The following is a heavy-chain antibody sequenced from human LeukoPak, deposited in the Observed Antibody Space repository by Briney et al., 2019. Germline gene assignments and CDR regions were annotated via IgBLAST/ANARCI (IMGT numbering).Heavy chain of an antibody. J-gene: IGHJ6*02. CDR2: ISSSSSYI. V-gene: IGHV3-21*01. D-gene: IGHD6-13*01. CDR1: GFTFSSYS. CDR3: AREAAEGYYGMDV. Sequence: GGSLRLSCAASGFTFSSYSMNWVRQAPGKGLEWVSSISSSSSYIYYADSVKGRFTISRDNAKNSLYLQMNSLRAEDTAVYYCAREAAEGYYGMDVWGQGTTVTVSS.